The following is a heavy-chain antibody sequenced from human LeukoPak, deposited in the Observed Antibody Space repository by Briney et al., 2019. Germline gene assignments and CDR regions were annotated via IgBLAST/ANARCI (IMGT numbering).Heavy chain of an antibody. CDR2: INPSDSDT. CDR3: ARAWNFDY. Sequence: GESLKISSKGSGXSFTNYCIAWVRQMPGRGLEWMVIINPSDSDTRYSPSFQGQVTISADKSISTAYLQWSSLKASDSAMYYCARAWNFDYWGQGTLVTVSS. J-gene: IGHJ4*02. CDR1: GXSFTNYC. V-gene: IGHV5-51*01. D-gene: IGHD1-1*01.